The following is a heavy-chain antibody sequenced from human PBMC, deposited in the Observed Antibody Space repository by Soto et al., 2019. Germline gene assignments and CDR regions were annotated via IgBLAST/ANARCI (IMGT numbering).Heavy chain of an antibody. J-gene: IGHJ5*02. CDR1: GGSFSGYY. Sequence: PSETLSLTCAVYGGSFSGYYWSWIRQPPGKGLEWIGEINHSGSTNYNPSLKSRVTISVDTSKNQFPLKLSSVTAADTAVYYCATCGSSGYYGSGSYSWFDPWGKGTLVTGSS. CDR3: ATCGSSGYYGSGSYSWFDP. D-gene: IGHD3-10*01. V-gene: IGHV4-34*01. CDR2: INHSGST.